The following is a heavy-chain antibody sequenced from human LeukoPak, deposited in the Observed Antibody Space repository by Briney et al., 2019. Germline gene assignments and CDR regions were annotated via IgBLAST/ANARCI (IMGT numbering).Heavy chain of an antibody. V-gene: IGHV3-7*01. D-gene: IGHD3-22*01. J-gene: IGHJ6*03. CDR3: ARDGAGDTLIYYYYYYMDV. CDR2: IKQDGSEK. CDR1: GFTFSSYW. Sequence: GGSLSLSCAASGFTFSSYWMSWVRQAPGKGLEWVANIKQDGSEKYYVDSVKGRFTISRDNAKNSLYLQMNSLRAEDTAVYYCARDGAGDTLIYYYYYYMDVWGKGTTVTVSS.